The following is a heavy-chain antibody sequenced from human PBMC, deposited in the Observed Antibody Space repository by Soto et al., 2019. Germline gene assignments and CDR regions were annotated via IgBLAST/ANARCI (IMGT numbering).Heavy chain of an antibody. J-gene: IGHJ5*02. CDR3: ARDRQSGLSGSYKT. Sequence: GASVKVSCKASGGTLSSYAISWVRQAPGQGLEWVGWISPNNGTTNYAQKLQGRVTMTTDASTSTAYMELRSLRSDDTAVYYCARDRQSGLSGSYKTWGQGTLVTVSS. D-gene: IGHD1-26*01. CDR1: GGTLSSYA. V-gene: IGHV1-18*01. CDR2: ISPNNGTT.